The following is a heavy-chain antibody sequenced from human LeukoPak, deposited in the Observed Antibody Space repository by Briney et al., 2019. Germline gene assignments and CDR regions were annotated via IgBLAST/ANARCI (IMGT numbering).Heavy chain of an antibody. Sequence: GRSLRLSCAASGFTFSSYGMHWVRQAPGKGLEWVALISYDGSSKYYADSVKGRFTIYRDNSKNTLYLQMNSLRAEDTAMYYCARDQMRPYQYYMDVWGKGTTVTVSS. D-gene: IGHD2-2*01. CDR3: ARDQMRPYQYYMDV. J-gene: IGHJ6*03. CDR1: GFTFSSYG. CDR2: ISYDGSSK. V-gene: IGHV3-30*03.